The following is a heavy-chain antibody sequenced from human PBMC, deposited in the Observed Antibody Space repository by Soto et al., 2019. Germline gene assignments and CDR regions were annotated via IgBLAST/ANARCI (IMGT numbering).Heavy chain of an antibody. CDR2: INHSGST. V-gene: IGHV4-34*01. J-gene: IGHJ5*02. CDR1: GGSFSGYY. CDR3: ASPSWGRPQKRWFAP. Sequence: SETLSLTCAVYGGSFSGYYWSWIRQPPGKGLEWIGEINHSGSTNYNPSLKSRVTISVDTSKNQFSLKLSSVTAADTAVYYCASPSWGRPQKRWFAPWGPGTLVTVSS. D-gene: IGHD3-16*01.